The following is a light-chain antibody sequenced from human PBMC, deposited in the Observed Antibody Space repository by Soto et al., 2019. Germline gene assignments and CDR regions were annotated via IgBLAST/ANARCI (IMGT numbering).Light chain of an antibody. Sequence: QSVLTQPPSVSGAPGQSVTISCTGSSSNIGAGYDVHWYQQLPGTAPKLLIYGKSNRPSGVTDRFSGSKSGTSASLAITGLQAEDEADYYCQSYDSILSGPVVFGGGTKLTVL. J-gene: IGLJ2*01. CDR2: GKS. V-gene: IGLV1-40*01. CDR3: QSYDSILSGPVV. CDR1: SSNIGAGYD.